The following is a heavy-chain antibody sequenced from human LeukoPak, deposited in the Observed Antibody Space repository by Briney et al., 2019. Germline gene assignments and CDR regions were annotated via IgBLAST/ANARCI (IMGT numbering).Heavy chain of an antibody. Sequence: SEALSLTCTVSGGSISSSYWSWIRQSPGKGLEWVGYIHHSGNTNSNPRLKSRVTISVDTPKNQFSLKLSSVTAADTAVYYCVRWQYCGGNCYFSAFDIWGQGTMVTVSS. CDR2: IHHSGNT. CDR3: VRWQYCGGNCYFSAFDI. V-gene: IGHV4-59*01. CDR1: GGSISSSY. J-gene: IGHJ3*02. D-gene: IGHD2-21*01.